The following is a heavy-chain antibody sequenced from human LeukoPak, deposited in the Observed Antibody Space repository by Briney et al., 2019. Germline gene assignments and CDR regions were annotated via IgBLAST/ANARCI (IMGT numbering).Heavy chain of an antibody. D-gene: IGHD5/OR15-5a*01. CDR3: LVWKHVFDR. J-gene: IGHJ5*02. V-gene: IGHV3-30*03. Sequence: PGRSLGLSCAASGFTFSSYGMHWVRQAPGKGLEWVAVMSYDGSKEYYADSVKGRFTISRDNSKNTLYLQMNSLRVEDTAVYYCLVWKHVFDRWGQGTLVTVSS. CDR2: MSYDGSKE. CDR1: GFTFSSYG.